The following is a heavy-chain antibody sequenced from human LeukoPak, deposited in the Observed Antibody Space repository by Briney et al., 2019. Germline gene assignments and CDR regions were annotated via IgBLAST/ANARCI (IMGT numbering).Heavy chain of an antibody. J-gene: IGHJ4*02. CDR2: INPSSGDT. V-gene: IGHV1-2*02. CDR3: ARDSAPGYTYGLAGIDY. D-gene: IGHD5-18*01. Sequence: GASVKVSCKASGYTFTGYYMHWVRQAPGQGLEWMGWINPSSGDTNYAQKFQGRVTMTRDTSISTAYMELIRLRSDDTAVYYCARDSAPGYTYGLAGIDYWGQGTLVTVSS. CDR1: GYTFTGYY.